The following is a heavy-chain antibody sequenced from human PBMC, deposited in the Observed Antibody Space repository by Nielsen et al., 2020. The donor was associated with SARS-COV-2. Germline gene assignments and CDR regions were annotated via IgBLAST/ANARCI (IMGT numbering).Heavy chain of an antibody. J-gene: IGHJ6*02. D-gene: IGHD5-24*01. CDR3: ARTTGLGDGYNQFLPNDYYYYGMDV. CDR2: ISYDGSNK. Sequence: VRQAPGKGLEWVAVISYDGSNKYYADSVKGRFTISRDNSKNTLYLQMNSLRAEDTAVYYCARTTGLGDGYNQFLPNDYYYYGMDVWGQGTTGTVSS. V-gene: IGHV3-30*04.